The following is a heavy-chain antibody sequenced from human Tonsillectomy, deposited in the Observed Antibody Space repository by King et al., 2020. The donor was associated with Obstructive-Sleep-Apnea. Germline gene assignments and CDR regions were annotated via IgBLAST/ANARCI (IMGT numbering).Heavy chain of an antibody. V-gene: IGHV4-59*08. J-gene: IGHJ4*02. CDR2: IYYSGST. D-gene: IGHD3-22*01. Sequence: QLQESGPGLVKPSETLSLTCTVSGGSISTYYWSWIRQPPGKGLEWIDYIYYSGSTNYNPSLKSRVTISVDTSKNQFSLNLSSVTAADTAVYYCARGGYYYFDYWGQGTLATVSS. CDR3: ARGGYYYFDY. CDR1: GGSISTYY.